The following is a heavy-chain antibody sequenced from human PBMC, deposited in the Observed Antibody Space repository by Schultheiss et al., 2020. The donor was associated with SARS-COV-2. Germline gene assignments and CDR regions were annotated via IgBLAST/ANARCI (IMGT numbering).Heavy chain of an antibody. CDR1: GYTFTGYY. V-gene: IGHV1-2*02. CDR3: AKFLRRRSSSWYVPADY. J-gene: IGHJ4*02. Sequence: ASVKVSCKASGYTFTGYYMHWVRQAPGQGLEWMGWINPNSGGTNYAQKFQGRVTMTRDTSISTAYMELSRLRSDDTAVYYCAKFLRRRSSSWYVPADYWGQGTLVTVSS. D-gene: IGHD6-13*01. CDR2: INPNSGGT.